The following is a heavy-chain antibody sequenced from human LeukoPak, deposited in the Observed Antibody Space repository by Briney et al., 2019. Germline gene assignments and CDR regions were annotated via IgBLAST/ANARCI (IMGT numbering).Heavy chain of an antibody. D-gene: IGHD5-18*01. CDR1: RFTFSSYS. J-gene: IGHJ4*02. CDR3: ARDRGYSYGYVDY. CDR2: ISSSSSYI. Sequence: GRSLRLSCGASRFTFSSYSMNWVRQAPGKGLEWVSSISSSSSYIYYADSVKGRFTISRDNAKNSLYLQMNSLRAEDTAVYYCARDRGYSYGYVDYWGQGTLVTVSS. V-gene: IGHV3-21*01.